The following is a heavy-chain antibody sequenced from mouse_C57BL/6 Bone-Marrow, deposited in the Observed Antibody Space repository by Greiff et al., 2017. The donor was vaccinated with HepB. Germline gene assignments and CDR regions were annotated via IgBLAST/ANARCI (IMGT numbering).Heavy chain of an antibody. J-gene: IGHJ2*01. D-gene: IGHD1-1*01. V-gene: IGHV1-64*01. CDR3: AREGTTVVPYFDY. CDR2: IHPNSGST. Sequence: VQLQQSGAELVKPGASVKLSCKASGYTFTSYWMHWVKQRPGQGLEWIGMIHPNSGSTNYNEKFKSKATLTVDKSSSTAYMQLSSLTSEDSAVYYCAREGTTVVPYFDYWGQGTTLTVSS. CDR1: GYTFTSYW.